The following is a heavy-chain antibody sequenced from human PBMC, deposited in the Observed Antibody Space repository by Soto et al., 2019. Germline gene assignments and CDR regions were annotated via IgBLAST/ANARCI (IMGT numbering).Heavy chain of an antibody. CDR3: ARSYYDSSGFDY. V-gene: IGHV4-59*01. CDR2: IYYSGST. J-gene: IGHJ4*02. Sequence: KTSETLSLTCTVSGGSISSYYWSWIRQPPGKGLEWIGYIYYSGSTNYNPSLKSRVTISVDTSKNQFSLKLSSVTAADTAVYYCARSYYDSSGFDYWGQGTLVTVSS. CDR1: GGSISSYY. D-gene: IGHD3-22*01.